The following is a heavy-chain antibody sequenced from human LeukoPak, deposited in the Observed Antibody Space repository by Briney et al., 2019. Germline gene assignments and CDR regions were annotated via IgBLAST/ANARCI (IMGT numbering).Heavy chain of an antibody. CDR2: INPNSGGT. CDR1: GYTFTGYY. D-gene: IGHD3-22*01. J-gene: IGHJ4*02. Sequence: ASVKVSCKASGYTFTGYYMHWVRLAPGQGLEWMGRINPNSGGTNYAQKFQGRVTMTRDTSISTAYMELSRLRSDDTAVYYCARAGYYYDSSGYCPSFDYWGQGTLVTVSS. V-gene: IGHV1-2*06. CDR3: ARAGYYYDSSGYCPSFDY.